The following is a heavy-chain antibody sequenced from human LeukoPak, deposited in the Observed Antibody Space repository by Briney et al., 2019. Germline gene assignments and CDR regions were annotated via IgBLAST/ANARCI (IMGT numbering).Heavy chain of an antibody. CDR1: GFAFSTYW. CDR3: ATYSSLNRREFQF. V-gene: IGHV3-7*01. Sequence: GGSLRLSCAASGFAFSTYWMSWVRQAPGKGLEWVANIKKDGSVIYYVDSVKGRFTISRDNAKNSLYLQMNSLRAEDTAVYYCATYSSLNRREFQFWGQGTLLTVSS. CDR2: IKKDGSVI. D-gene: IGHD3-22*01. J-gene: IGHJ1*01.